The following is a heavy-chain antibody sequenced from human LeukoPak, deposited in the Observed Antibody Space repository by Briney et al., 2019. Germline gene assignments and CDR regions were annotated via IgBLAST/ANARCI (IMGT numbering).Heavy chain of an antibody. CDR2: ISGSTRST. CDR1: GFTFSGYA. V-gene: IGHV3-23*01. Sequence: HGGSLRLSCAASGFTFSGYAMTWVRQAPGKGLEWVSHISGSTRSTYYADSVKGRFTISRDNSKNTLFLQMDSLRAEDTAVYYCAKEGPGQDAFDIWGQGTMVTVSS. J-gene: IGHJ3*02. CDR3: AKEGPGQDAFDI.